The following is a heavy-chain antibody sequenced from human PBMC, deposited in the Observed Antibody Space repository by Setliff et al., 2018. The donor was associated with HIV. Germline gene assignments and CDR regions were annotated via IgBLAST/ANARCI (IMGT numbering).Heavy chain of an antibody. CDR1: GYTFTSYG. D-gene: IGHD6-19*01. CDR2: ISAYNGNT. Sequence: GASVKVSCKASGYTFTSYGISWVRQAPGQGLEWMGWISAYNGNTNYAQTLQGRVTLTTDTSTNTAYMELRSLRPDDTAIYYCARGGQQWLPYYYYYMDVWGEGTTVTVSS. V-gene: IGHV1-18*01. CDR3: ARGGQQWLPYYYYYMDV. J-gene: IGHJ6*03.